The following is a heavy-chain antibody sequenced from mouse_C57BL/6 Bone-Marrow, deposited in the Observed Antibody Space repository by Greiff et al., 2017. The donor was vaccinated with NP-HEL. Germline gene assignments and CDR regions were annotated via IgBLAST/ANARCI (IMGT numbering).Heavy chain of an antibody. CDR3: TTPIYYYGSSFYWYFDV. V-gene: IGHV14-4*01. CDR1: GFNIKDDY. J-gene: IGHJ1*03. CDR2: IDPENGDT. Sequence: VQLKESGAELVRPGASVKLSCTASGFNIKDDYMHWVKQRPEQGLEWIGWIDPENGDTEYASKFQGKATITADTSSNTAYLQLSSLTSEDTAVYYCTTPIYYYGSSFYWYFDVWGTGTTVTVSS. D-gene: IGHD1-1*01.